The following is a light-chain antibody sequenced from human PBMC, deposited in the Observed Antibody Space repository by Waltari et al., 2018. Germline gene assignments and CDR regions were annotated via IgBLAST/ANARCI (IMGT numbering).Light chain of an antibody. Sequence: DIQMTQSPSSLSASVGDRVTMTCRASQGINNWLAWYQKVPGRAPKLLICSASSLPSGVPSRFSDSGSGTDFTLTISSLQPEDFATYYCQQSYSTPRYTFGQGTKLEIK. CDR3: QQSYSTPRYT. V-gene: IGKV1-12*01. CDR1: QGINNW. CDR2: SAS. J-gene: IGKJ2*01.